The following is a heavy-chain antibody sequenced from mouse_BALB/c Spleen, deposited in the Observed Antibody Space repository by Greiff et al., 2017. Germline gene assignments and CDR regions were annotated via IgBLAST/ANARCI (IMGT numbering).Heavy chain of an antibody. Sequence: EVQLVESGGGLVQPGGSRKLSCAASGFTFSSFGMHWVRQAPEKGLEWVAYISSGSSTLYYADTVKGRFTISRDNPKNTLFLQMTSLRSEDTAMYYCARQAMDYWGQGTSVTVSA. CDR1: GFTFSSFG. V-gene: IGHV5-17*02. J-gene: IGHJ4*01. CDR2: ISSGSSTL. CDR3: ARQAMDY.